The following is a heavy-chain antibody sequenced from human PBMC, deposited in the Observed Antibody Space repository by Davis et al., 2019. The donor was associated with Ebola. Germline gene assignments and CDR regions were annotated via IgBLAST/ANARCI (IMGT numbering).Heavy chain of an antibody. Sequence: HSQTLSLTCAISGDSVSGNNGAWNWIRQSPSRGLEWLGRTYYYRSKWYIDYAESVRGRIIINPDTSKNQFSLQLTFVTPEDTALYYCARGWLRSKFDYWGRGTLVTVSS. CDR1: GDSVSGNNGA. CDR3: ARGWLRSKFDY. V-gene: IGHV6-1*01. CDR2: TYYYRSKWYI. J-gene: IGHJ4*02. D-gene: IGHD5-12*01.